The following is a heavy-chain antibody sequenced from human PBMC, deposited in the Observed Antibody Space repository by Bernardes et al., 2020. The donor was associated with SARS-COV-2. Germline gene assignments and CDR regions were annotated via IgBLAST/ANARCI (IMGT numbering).Heavy chain of an antibody. Sequence: VWSLRLSCAASGFTFSSYGMHWVRQAPGKGLEWVAVISYDGSNKYYADSVKGRFTISRDNSKNTLYLQMNSLRAEDTAVYYCAKEAAFGTDFDYWGQGTLVTVSS. V-gene: IGHV3-30*18. CDR3: AKEAAFGTDFDY. D-gene: IGHD3-16*01. CDR1: GFTFSSYG. CDR2: ISYDGSNK. J-gene: IGHJ4*02.